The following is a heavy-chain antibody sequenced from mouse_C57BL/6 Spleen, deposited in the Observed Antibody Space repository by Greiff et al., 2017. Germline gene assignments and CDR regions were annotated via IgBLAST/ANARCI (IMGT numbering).Heavy chain of an antibody. J-gene: IGHJ4*01. D-gene: IGHD6-1*01. CDR1: GYAFSSSW. CDR3: ARGQPNYYAMDY. CDR2: IYPGDGDT. V-gene: IGHV1-82*01. Sequence: QVQLQQSGPELVKPGASVKISCKASGYAFSSSWMNWVKQRPGKGLEWIGRIYPGDGDTNYNGKFKGKATLTADKSSSTAYMQRSSLTSEDSAVYFCARGQPNYYAMDYWGQGTSVTVSS.